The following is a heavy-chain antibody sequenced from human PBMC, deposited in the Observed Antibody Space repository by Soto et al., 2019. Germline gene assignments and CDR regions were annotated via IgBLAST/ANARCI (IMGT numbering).Heavy chain of an antibody. CDR3: ARSLVSCTNGVCYFLYGMDV. D-gene: IGHD2-8*01. CDR1: GFTVSSNY. J-gene: IGHJ6*02. CDR2: IYSGGST. Sequence: GGSLRLSCAASGFTVSSNYMSWVRQAPGKGLEWVSVIYSGGSTYYADSVKGRFTISRDNSKNTLYLQMNSLRAEDTAVYYCARSLVSCTNGVCYFLYGMDVWGQGTTVTVSS. V-gene: IGHV3-53*01.